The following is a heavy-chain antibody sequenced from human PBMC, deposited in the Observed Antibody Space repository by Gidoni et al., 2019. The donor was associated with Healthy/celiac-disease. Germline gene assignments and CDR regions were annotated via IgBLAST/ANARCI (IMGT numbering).Heavy chain of an antibody. CDR1: GFSLSGYG. CDR2: IWYDGSNK. J-gene: IGHJ4*02. D-gene: IGHD7-27*01. CDR3: ATDPSISLTGGASVMY. Sequence: QVQLVESGGGVVQPGRSLRLSCAASGFSLSGYGMHWVRQAPGRGLEWVAVIWYDGSNKYYADSVKGRFTISRDNSKNTLYLQMNSLGAEDTAVYYCATDPSISLTGGASVMYWGQGTLVTVSS. V-gene: IGHV3-33*01.